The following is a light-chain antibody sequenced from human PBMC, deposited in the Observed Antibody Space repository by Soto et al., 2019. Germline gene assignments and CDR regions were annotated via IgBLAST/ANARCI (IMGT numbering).Light chain of an antibody. V-gene: IGKV3-11*01. CDR1: QSVSSY. CDR3: QQRSNWPWT. Sequence: EIVLTQSPATLSLSPGERATLSCRASQSVSSYLAWYQQKPGQAPRLLIYDASNRATGIPARFSGSGSGTDFTLTICRLEPEDFAVYYCQQRSNWPWTFGQGTKVEIK. CDR2: DAS. J-gene: IGKJ1*01.